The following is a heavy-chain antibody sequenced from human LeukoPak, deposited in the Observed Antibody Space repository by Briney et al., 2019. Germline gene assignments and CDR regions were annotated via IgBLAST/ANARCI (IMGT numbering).Heavy chain of an antibody. Sequence: GGSLRLSCAASGFTFSSYCMRWVRQAPGKGLVWVSRINSDGSSTNYAESVKGRFTISRDNAKNTLYMQMNSLRAEDTAVYYCARYPVAGNYYFDYWGQGTLVTVSS. V-gene: IGHV3-74*01. CDR2: INSDGSST. CDR1: GFTFSSYC. D-gene: IGHD6-19*01. CDR3: ARYPVAGNYYFDY. J-gene: IGHJ4*02.